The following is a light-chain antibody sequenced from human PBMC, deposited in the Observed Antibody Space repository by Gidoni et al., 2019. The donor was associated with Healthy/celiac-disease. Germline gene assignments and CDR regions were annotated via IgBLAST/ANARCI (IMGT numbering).Light chain of an antibody. CDR3: CSYAGSV. CDR2: EVS. J-gene: IGLJ3*02. Sequence: QSALTQPASVPGSPGQSITLSCTGTSSDVGSYNLVSWYQQPPGKAPKLLIYEVSKRPSGVSNRFSGSKSGNTASLTISGLQAEDEADYYCCSYAGSVFGGGTKLTVL. CDR1: SSDVGSYNL. V-gene: IGLV2-23*02.